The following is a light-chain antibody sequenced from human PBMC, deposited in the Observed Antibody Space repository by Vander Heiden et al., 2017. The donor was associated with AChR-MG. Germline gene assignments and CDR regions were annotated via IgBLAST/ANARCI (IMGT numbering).Light chain of an antibody. CDR3: QHYDSTVSLT. Sequence: DIQMTQSPSSLSASVGDRVTITCRASQAISNSLAWYQQKPGKAPKLLLYATSKLESGVPSSFSGSGSGTDYTLTISSLQPEDFATYYCQHYDSTVSLTFGGGTKVEMK. J-gene: IGKJ4*01. CDR2: ATS. CDR1: QAISNS. V-gene: IGKV1-NL1*01.